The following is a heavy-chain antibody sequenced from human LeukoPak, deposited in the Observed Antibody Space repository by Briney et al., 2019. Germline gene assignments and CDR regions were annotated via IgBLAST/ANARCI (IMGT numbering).Heavy chain of an antibody. J-gene: IGHJ4*02. V-gene: IGHV1-18*04. D-gene: IGHD1-1*01. CDR1: GYTFTSYG. CDR2: ISANNGDT. CDR3: ARESHETREDY. Sequence: AASVKVSCKASGYTFTSYGISWVRQAPGQGLEWMGWISANNGDTDYPPKLQDRVTMTTDTYASTAYMGLRSLRSDDTAMYYCARESHETREDYWGQGTLVTVSS.